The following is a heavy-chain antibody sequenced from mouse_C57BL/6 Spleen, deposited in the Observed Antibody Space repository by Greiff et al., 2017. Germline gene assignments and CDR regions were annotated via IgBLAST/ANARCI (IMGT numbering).Heavy chain of an antibody. CDR1: GFTFSDYY. V-gene: IGHV5-16*01. CDR2: INYDGSST. J-gene: IGHJ2*01. CDR3: ARITTVEGPFDY. Sequence: EVHLVESEGGLVQPGSSMKLSCTASGFTFSDYYMAWVRQVPEKGLEWVANINYDGSSTYYLDSLKSRFIISSDNAKNILYLQVSSLKSYDTATYNCARITTVEGPFDYWGQGTTLTVSS. D-gene: IGHD1-1*01.